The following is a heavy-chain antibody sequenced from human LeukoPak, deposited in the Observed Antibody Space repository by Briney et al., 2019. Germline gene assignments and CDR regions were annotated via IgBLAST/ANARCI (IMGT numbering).Heavy chain of an antibody. D-gene: IGHD1-26*01. V-gene: IGHV4-59*08. J-gene: IGHJ4*02. CDR1: GGSISSYY. CDR3: ARHLGGSYYY. Sequence: PSETLSLTCTVSGGSISSYYWSWIRQPPGKGLEWIGCIYYSGSTNYNPSLKSRVTISVDTSKNQFSLKLSSVTAADTAVYYCARHLGGSYYYWGQGTLVTVSS. CDR2: IYYSGST.